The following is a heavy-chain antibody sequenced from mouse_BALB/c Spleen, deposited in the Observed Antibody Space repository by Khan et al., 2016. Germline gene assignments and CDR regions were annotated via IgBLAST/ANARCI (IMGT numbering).Heavy chain of an antibody. V-gene: IGHV9-2-1*01. Sequence: QIQLVQSGPELKKPGETVKISCKASGYTFTDYSMHWVKQAPGKGLKWMGWINTETGEPTYADDFKGRFAFSLETSASTAYLEINNLKNEYTATYFCARSTVVARNYYAMDYWGQGTSVTVSS. J-gene: IGHJ4*01. CDR3: ARSTVVARNYYAMDY. D-gene: IGHD1-1*01. CDR2: INTETGEP. CDR1: GYTFTDYS.